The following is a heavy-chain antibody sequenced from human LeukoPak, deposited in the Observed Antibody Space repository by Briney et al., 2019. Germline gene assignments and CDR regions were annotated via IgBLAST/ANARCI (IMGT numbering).Heavy chain of an antibody. D-gene: IGHD4-23*01. CDR2: ITSNGGTT. Sequence: PGGSLRLSCAAPGFTFSSYGMVWVRQAPGKGLEYVSGITSNGGTTYYGNSVKGRFTISRDNSKDTLYLQMGSLRSEDMAVYYCARGIRWASDYWGQGTLVTVAS. CDR1: GFTFSSYG. V-gene: IGHV3-64*01. J-gene: IGHJ4*02. CDR3: ARGIRWASDY.